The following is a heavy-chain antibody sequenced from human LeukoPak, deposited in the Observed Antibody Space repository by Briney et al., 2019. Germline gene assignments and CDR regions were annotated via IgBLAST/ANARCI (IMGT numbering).Heavy chain of an antibody. Sequence: GGSLRLSCAASGFTFSNYWMHWVRQAPGKGLVWVSRINSDGRSTNYADSVKGRFTISRDNAKNTLYLQMNSLRAEDTAVYYCARGADSGYSSDNWGQGTLVTVSS. J-gene: IGHJ4*02. CDR2: INSDGRST. D-gene: IGHD3-9*01. CDR3: ARGADSGYSSDN. CDR1: GFTFSNYW. V-gene: IGHV3-74*01.